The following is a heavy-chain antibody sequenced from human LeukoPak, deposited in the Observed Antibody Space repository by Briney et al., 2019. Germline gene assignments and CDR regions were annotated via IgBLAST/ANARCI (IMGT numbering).Heavy chain of an antibody. J-gene: IGHJ6*03. CDR2: ISSSSSTI. D-gene: IGHD4-11*01. Sequence: PGGSLRLSCAASGFTFSSYSMNWVRQAPGKGLEWVSYISSSSSTIYYADSVKGRFTISRDNAKNSLYLQMNSLRAEDTAVYYCAKNPTSLTTWYYYYMDVWGKGTTVTVSS. CDR1: GFTFSSYS. V-gene: IGHV3-48*01. CDR3: AKNPTSLTTWYYYYMDV.